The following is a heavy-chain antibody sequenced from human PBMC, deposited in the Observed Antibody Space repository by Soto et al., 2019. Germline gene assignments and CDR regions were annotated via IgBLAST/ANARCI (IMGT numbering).Heavy chain of an antibody. CDR2: IYYSGST. CDR3: ARAQQWRVPGYYYVMDF. J-gene: IGHJ6*02. V-gene: IGHV4-59*01. Sequence: SETLSLTCTVSGGSISSYYWSWIRQPPGKGLEWIGYIYYSGSTNYNPSLRSRVTISVDTSKNQFSLKLSSVTAADTAVYYCARAQQWRVPGYYYVMDFWGQGPTVIVSS. D-gene: IGHD6-19*01. CDR1: GGSISSYY.